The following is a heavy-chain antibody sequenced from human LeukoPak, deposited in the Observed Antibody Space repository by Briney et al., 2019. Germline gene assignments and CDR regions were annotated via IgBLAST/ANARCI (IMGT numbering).Heavy chain of an antibody. CDR1: GGSFSGYY. CDR2: INHSGST. Sequence: SETLSLTCAVYGGSFSGYYWSWIRQPPGKGLEWIGEINHSGSTNYNPSLKSRVTISVGTSKNQFSLKLSSVTAADTAVYYCARGLGSSKPATPSYYFDYWGQGTLVTVSS. J-gene: IGHJ4*02. V-gene: IGHV4-34*01. CDR3: ARGLGSSKPATPSYYFDY. D-gene: IGHD6-13*01.